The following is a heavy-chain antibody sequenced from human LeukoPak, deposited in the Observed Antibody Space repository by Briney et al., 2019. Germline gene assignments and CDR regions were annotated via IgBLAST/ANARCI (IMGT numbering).Heavy chain of an antibody. Sequence: ASVKVSCKASGYTFTGYYMHWVRQAPGQGLEWMGWINPNSGGTNYAQKFQGRVTMTRDTSISTAYMELSRLRSDDTAVYYCARRGYDSSGYGFDYWGQGTLVTVSS. V-gene: IGHV1-2*02. D-gene: IGHD3-22*01. J-gene: IGHJ4*02. CDR3: ARRGYDSSGYGFDY. CDR2: INPNSGGT. CDR1: GYTFTGYY.